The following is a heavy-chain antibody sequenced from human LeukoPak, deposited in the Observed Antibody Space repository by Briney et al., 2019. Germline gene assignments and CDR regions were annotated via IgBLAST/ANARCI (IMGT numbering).Heavy chain of an antibody. CDR2: MTPNSGNT. Sequence: ASVKCYCKASGYNFTSYDINWVRQATGQGLGWMGWMTPNSGNTGYAQKFQGRATNTRNTSISTAYMELSSLRSEDTAVYYCTRGGILHAFDIWGQGTMVTVSS. CDR3: TRGGILHAFDI. V-gene: IGHV1-8*03. CDR1: GYNFTSYD. D-gene: IGHD6-13*01. J-gene: IGHJ3*02.